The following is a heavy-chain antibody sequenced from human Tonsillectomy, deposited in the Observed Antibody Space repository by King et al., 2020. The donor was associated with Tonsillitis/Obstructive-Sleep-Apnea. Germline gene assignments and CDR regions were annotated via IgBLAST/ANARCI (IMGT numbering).Heavy chain of an antibody. CDR3: ERGRSPRACWSSASCYTNGVKTYYFDY. V-gene: IGHV4-34*01. D-gene: IGHD2-2*02. J-gene: IGHJ4*02. CDR1: GGSFSGYY. CDR2: INHSGST. Sequence: VQLQQWGAGLLKPSETLSLTCAVYGGSFSGYYWIWIRQPPGKGLEWIGEINHSGSTNYNQSLKSRVTISVDTSKNQFSLKLSSVTAADTSVYYCERGRSPRACWSSASCYTNGVKTYYFDYWGQGTLVTVSS.